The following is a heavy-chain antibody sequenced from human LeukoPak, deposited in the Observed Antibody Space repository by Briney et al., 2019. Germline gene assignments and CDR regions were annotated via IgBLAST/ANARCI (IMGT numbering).Heavy chain of an antibody. CDR2: IKDDGSEK. CDR3: ARRGTYQNWFDP. D-gene: IGHD3-16*01. J-gene: IGHJ5*02. Sequence: GGSLRLSCAASTFTFNSYWMSWVRQAPGKGLEWVATIKDDGSEKFYVDSVSGRFTISRDNAKNSLYLQMNSLRAEDTAVYYCARRGTYQNWFDPWGQGTLVTVSS. CDR1: TFTFNSYW. V-gene: IGHV3-7*01.